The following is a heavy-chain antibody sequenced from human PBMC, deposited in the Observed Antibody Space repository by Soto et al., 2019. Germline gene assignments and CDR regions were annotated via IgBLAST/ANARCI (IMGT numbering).Heavy chain of an antibody. J-gene: IGHJ4*02. D-gene: IGHD6-19*01. Sequence: EVQLVESGGGLVQPGGSLRLSCAASGFTFSSYWMSWVRQAPGKGLEWVANIKQDGSEKYYVDSVKGRFTISRDNAKNSLYLQMNSLRAEDTAVYYCARVRSGWYSLFDYWCQGTLVTVSS. CDR1: GFTFSSYW. CDR2: IKQDGSEK. CDR3: ARVRSGWYSLFDY. V-gene: IGHV3-7*05.